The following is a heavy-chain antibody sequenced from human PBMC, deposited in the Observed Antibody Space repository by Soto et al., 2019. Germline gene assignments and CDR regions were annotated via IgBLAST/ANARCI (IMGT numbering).Heavy chain of an antibody. V-gene: IGHV1-69*13. D-gene: IGHD3-22*01. CDR1: GGTFSSYA. Sequence: SVKVSCKASGGTFSSYAISWVRQAPGQGLEWMGGIIPIFGTANYAQKFQGRVTITADESTSTAYMELSSLRSEDTAVYYCARDPLPSQFYYGSSGYYYPYYFDYWGQGTLVTVSS. CDR3: ARDPLPSQFYYGSSGYYYPYYFDY. J-gene: IGHJ4*02. CDR2: IIPIFGTA.